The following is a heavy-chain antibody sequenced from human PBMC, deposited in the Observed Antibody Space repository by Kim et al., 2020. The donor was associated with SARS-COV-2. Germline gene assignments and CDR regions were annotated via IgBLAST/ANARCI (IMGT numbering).Heavy chain of an antibody. V-gene: IGHV4-39*01. CDR3: APQPLITMIVAD. CDR2: IYYSGST. J-gene: IGHJ4*02. D-gene: IGHD3-22*01. Sequence: SETLSLTCTVSGGSISSSSYYWGWIRQPPGKGLEWIGSIYYSGSTYYNPSLKSRVTISVDTSKNQFSLKLSSVTGTDTAVYYCAPQPLITMIVADWGQRTLGTDSS. CDR1: GGSISSSSYY.